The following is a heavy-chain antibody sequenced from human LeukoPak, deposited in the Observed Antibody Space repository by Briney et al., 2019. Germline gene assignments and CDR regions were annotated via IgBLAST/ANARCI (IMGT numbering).Heavy chain of an antibody. CDR3: ARDARSSGDVYNYYYGMDV. Sequence: SETLSLTCTVSGGSISSYYWSWIRQPPGKGLEWIGYIYYSGSTNYNPSLKSRVTISVDTSKNQFSLKLSFVTAADTAVYYYARDARSSGDVYNYYYGMDVWGQGTTVTVSS. D-gene: IGHD6-19*01. V-gene: IGHV4-59*01. CDR2: IYYSGST. J-gene: IGHJ6*02. CDR1: GGSISSYY.